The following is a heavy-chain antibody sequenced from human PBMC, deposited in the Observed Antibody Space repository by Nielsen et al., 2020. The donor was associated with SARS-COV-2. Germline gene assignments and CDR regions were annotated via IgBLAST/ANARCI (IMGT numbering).Heavy chain of an antibody. D-gene: IGHD6-19*01. CDR1: GFTFSDYY. V-gene: IGHV3-11*04. Sequence: GESLKISCAASGFTFSDYYMSWIREAPGKGLEWVSYISSSSSTIYYADSVKGRFTISRDNAKNSLYLQMNSLRDEDTAVYYCARTDAQWLVPSEFDYWGQGTLVTVSS. J-gene: IGHJ4*02. CDR3: ARTDAQWLVPSEFDY. CDR2: ISSSSSTI.